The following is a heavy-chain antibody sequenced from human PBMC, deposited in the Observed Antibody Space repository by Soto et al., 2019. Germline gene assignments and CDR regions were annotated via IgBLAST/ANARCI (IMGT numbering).Heavy chain of an antibody. D-gene: IGHD3-16*01. CDR1: SGSISRSNW. V-gene: IGHV4-4*02. Sequence: QVQMQDSGPGLVKPSGTLSLPCAVSSGSISRSNWWRWVRQPPGKGLEWVGEIYHSGSTNYHPYLKSRVTTSVDKSKNQCSLKLSSVTAADTAVYYCARDQIRGLGSPGFDPWGQGTLVTVSS. J-gene: IGHJ5*02. CDR2: IYHSGST. CDR3: ARDQIRGLGSPGFDP.